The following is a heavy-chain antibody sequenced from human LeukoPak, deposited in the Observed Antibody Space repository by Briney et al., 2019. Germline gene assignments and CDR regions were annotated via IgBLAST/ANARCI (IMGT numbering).Heavy chain of an antibody. CDR3: ARVDFGVIGNFDY. CDR1: GGSVSSGGYY. D-gene: IGHD3-3*01. CDR2: TYYSGST. J-gene: IGHJ4*02. V-gene: IGHV4-61*08. Sequence: SETLSLTCTVSGGSVSSGGYYWSWIRQPPGKGLEWIGNTYYSGSTNYNPSLKSRVTISVDTSKNQSSLKLSSVTAADTAMYYCARVDFGVIGNFDYWGQGTLVTVSS.